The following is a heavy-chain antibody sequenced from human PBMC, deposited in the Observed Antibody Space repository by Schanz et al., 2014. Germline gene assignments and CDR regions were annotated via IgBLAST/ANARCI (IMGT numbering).Heavy chain of an antibody. J-gene: IGHJ4*02. D-gene: IGHD2-15*01. V-gene: IGHV3-30*19. CDR3: ARDRGYCSGGSCLTFDY. CDR2: ISYDGSNK. CDR1: GFSLNTYG. Sequence: VRLVESGGGLVQPGGSLRLSCSVSGFSLNTYGIHWFRQPAGKGLEWVAVISYDGSNKYYADSVKGRFTISRDNSKNTLYLQMNTLRAEDTAVYYCARDRGYCSGGSCLTFDYWGQGTLVTVSS.